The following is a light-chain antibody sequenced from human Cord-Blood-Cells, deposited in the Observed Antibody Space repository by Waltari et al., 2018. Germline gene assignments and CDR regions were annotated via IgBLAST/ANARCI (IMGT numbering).Light chain of an antibody. CDR2: AAS. V-gene: IGKV1-39*01. J-gene: IGKJ1*01. CDR3: QQSYSTSWT. CDR1: QSISSY. Sequence: DIQMTQSPSSLSASVGDRVTITCRASQSISSYLNWYQQKPGKAPKLLIYAASSLQSGVPGRFSGSGSRTDLTLTISSLQPEDFATYYCQQSYSTSWTFGQGTKVEIK.